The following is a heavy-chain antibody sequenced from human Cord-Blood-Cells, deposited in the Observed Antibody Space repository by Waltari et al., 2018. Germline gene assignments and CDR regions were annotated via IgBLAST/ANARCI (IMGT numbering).Heavy chain of an antibody. CDR2: ISYDGSNK. V-gene: IGHV3-30*18. CDR1: GFTFSSYA. Sequence: QVKLLESGVGVVQHGRSLRLSCAASGFTFSSYAMHFVRQAPGKGLEWVAVISYDGSNKYYADSVKGRFTISRDNSKNTLYLQMNSLRAEDTAVYYCAKEEETGDAFDIWGQGTMVTVSS. CDR3: AKEEETGDAFDI. D-gene: IGHD7-27*01. J-gene: IGHJ3*02.